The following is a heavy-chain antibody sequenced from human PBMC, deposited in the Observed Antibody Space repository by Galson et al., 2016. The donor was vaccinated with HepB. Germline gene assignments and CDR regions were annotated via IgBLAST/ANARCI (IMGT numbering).Heavy chain of an antibody. D-gene: IGHD5-24*01. CDR1: GFTFGDYA. Sequence: SLRLSCAASGFTFGDYAMIWVRQAPGKGLEWVGFIRSKDYGGTTEYAASVKGRFTISRDEYKSISYLQINSLKTEDTAVYYCTRDLETPTITGWFDPWGQGTLVTVSS. CDR3: TRDLETPTITGWFDP. J-gene: IGHJ5*02. CDR2: IRSKDYGGTT. V-gene: IGHV3-49*04.